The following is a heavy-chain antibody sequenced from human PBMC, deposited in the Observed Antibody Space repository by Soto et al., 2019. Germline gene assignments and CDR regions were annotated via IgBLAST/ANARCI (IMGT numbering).Heavy chain of an antibody. CDR2: ISNDGSKT. CDR1: GFTFNSYA. V-gene: IGHV3-30*03. Sequence: QVQLVETGGGVVQPGKSLRLSCATSGFTFNSYALHWVRQAPGKGLEWVALISNDGSKTFYADSVKGRFTISRDTAKNTLFLQMNSLTTEDTAVYFCARAGEIFGLVIFAYLDLLGQGTLVAVSS. CDR3: ARAGEIFGLVIFAYLDL. D-gene: IGHD3-3*01. J-gene: IGHJ4*02.